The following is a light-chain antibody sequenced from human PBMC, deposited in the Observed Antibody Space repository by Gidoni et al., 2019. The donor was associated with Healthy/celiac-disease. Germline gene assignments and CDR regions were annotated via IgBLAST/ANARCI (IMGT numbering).Light chain of an antibody. Sequence: EIVLTQSTATLSVSPGERATLSCRASQSVSSNVAWYQQKPGQAPRLLIYGASTRATGIPARFSGSGSGTEFTLTISSLQSEDFAVYYCQQYNNWPPRTFGQGTKVEIK. CDR1: QSVSSN. J-gene: IGKJ1*01. CDR2: GAS. V-gene: IGKV3-15*01. CDR3: QQYNNWPPRT.